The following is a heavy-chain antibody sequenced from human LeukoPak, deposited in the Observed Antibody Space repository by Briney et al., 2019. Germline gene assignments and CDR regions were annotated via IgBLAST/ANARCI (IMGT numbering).Heavy chain of an antibody. CDR2: IKQDGSEK. V-gene: IGHV3-7*04. CDR3: ARDGTYYDYVWGSYRDMGYYFDC. D-gene: IGHD3-16*02. Sequence: GGSLRLSCAASGFTFSSYWMSWVRQAPGKGLEWVANIKQDGSEKYYVDSVKGRFTISRDNAKNSLYLQMNSLRAEDTAVYYCARDGTYYDYVWGSYRDMGYYFDCWGQGTLVTVSS. J-gene: IGHJ4*02. CDR1: GFTFSSYW.